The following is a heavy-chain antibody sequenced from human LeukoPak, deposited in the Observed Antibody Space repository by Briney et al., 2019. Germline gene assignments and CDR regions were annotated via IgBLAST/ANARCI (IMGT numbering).Heavy chain of an antibody. V-gene: IGHV3-21*04. CDR3: VREWSVKARQEGGHPYYYYMDV. CDR2: ICGGSRSI. CDR1: KFISGNYT. D-gene: IGHD3-3*01. J-gene: IGHJ6*03. Sequence: GGSLRLSCAASKFISGNYTMNWVRQAPGKGLEWVSSICGGSRSIYYADSVKGRFTTSRDNGKDSLSLQMNSLRAGDTGVYYCVREWSVKARQEGGHPYYYYMDVWSNGTTVTVSS.